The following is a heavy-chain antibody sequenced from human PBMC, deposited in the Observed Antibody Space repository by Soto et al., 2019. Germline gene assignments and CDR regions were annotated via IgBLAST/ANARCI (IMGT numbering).Heavy chain of an antibody. J-gene: IGHJ4*02. Sequence: GESLKIACKGSGYSFTIYCISWVRQRPGKGLEWMGRIDPSDSYTNYSPSFQGRVTMTRDTSTNTVYMEVNSLKSEDTAMYYCARENYSTTWALDYWGQATLVTV. CDR1: GYSFTIYC. V-gene: IGHV5-10-1*01. CDR2: IDPSDSYT. D-gene: IGHD6-13*01. CDR3: ARENYSTTWALDY.